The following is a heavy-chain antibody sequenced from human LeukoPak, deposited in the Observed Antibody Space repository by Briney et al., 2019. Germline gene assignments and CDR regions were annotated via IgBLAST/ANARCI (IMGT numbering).Heavy chain of an antibody. CDR1: GCTFDDYG. D-gene: IGHD3-16*01. V-gene: IGHV3-20*04. CDR2: INWNGGRT. CDR3: ARDLASSDV. Sequence: TGGSLRLSCAASGCTFDDYGMSWVRQAPGKGLEWVSGINWNGGRTGYADSVKGRFTISRDNAKNSLYLQMNSLRAEDTALYYCARDLASSDVWGKGTTVTVSS. J-gene: IGHJ6*04.